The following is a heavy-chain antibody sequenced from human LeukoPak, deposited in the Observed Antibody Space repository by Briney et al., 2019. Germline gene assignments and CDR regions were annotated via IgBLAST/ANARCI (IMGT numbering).Heavy chain of an antibody. J-gene: IGHJ6*03. Sequence: SQTLSLTCTVSGGSISSGSYYWSWIRQPAGKGLEWIGRIYTSGSTNYNPSLKSRVTMSVDTSKNQFSLKLSSVTAADTAVYYCARDRGVVPAADYYYMDVWGKGTTVTVSS. V-gene: IGHV4-61*02. D-gene: IGHD2-2*01. CDR3: ARDRGVVPAADYYYMDV. CDR1: GGSISSGSYY. CDR2: IYTSGST.